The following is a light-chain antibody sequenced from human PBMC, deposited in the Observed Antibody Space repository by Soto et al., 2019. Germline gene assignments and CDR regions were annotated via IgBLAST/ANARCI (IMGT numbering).Light chain of an antibody. J-gene: IGLJ2*01. CDR2: EGS. Sequence: QSALTQPASVSGSPGQSITISCTGTSSDVGSYNLVSWYQQHPAKAPKLMIYEGSKRPSGVSNRFSGSKSGNTASLTISGLQAEDEADYYCSSYAGSSTFVVFGGGTKLTVL. CDR3: SSYAGSSTFVV. V-gene: IGLV2-23*03. CDR1: SSDVGSYNL.